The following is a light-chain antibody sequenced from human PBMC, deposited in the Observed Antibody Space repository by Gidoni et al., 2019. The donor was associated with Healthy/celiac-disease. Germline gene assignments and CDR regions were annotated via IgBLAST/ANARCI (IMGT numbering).Light chain of an antibody. V-gene: IGKV1-13*02. Sequence: AIQLTQSPSSLPASVGDRVTITCRASQGISSALAWYQQKPGKAPKLLIYDASSLESGVPSRFSGSGSGTDFTLTISSLQPEDFATYYCQQFNSYPPITFGQGIRLEIK. CDR3: QQFNSYPPIT. CDR1: QGISSA. CDR2: DAS. J-gene: IGKJ5*01.